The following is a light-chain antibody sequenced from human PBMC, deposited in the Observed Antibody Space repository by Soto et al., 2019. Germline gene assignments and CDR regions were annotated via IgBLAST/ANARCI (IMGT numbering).Light chain of an antibody. CDR1: QSVSSIY. CDR3: KQFGTSRSP. Sequence: EIVLTQSPGTLSLSPGERATLSCRASQSVSSIYLAWYQQKPGQAPRLLIYGASSRATGIPDRFSGSGSGTDFTLTISRLEPEDFAVYYRKQFGTSRSPFGHGTRAEI. CDR2: GAS. J-gene: IGKJ1*01. V-gene: IGKV3-20*01.